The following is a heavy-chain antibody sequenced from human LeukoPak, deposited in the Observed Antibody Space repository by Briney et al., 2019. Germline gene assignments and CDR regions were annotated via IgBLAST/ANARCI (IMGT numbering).Heavy chain of an antibody. CDR1: GFTFRTYD. D-gene: IGHD2-15*01. J-gene: IGHJ6*02. CDR3: VRVAWLDYHGMAV. Sequence: GGSLRLSCAASGFTFRTYDFHWVRQVKGIGLEWVSGIGTAGDTYYAASVKGRFTISRENAKNSLYLQMNSLRAGDTALYSCVRVAWLDYHGMAVWGQGTTVTVSS. CDR2: IGTAGDT. V-gene: IGHV3-13*01.